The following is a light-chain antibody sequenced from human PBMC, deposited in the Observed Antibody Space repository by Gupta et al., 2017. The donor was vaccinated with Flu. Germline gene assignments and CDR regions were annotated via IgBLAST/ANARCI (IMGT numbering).Light chain of an antibody. CDR3: QSYDSSLSGYV. J-gene: IGLJ1*01. CDR1: SSNIGAGYD. V-gene: IGLV1-40*01. Sequence: QSVLPQPPSVSGSPGPRVTIACTGSSSNIGAGYDVHWYQQLPGTAPKLLIYANSDRPSGVPDRFSGSKSGISASLAITGLQAGDEADYYCQSYDSSLSGYVFGTGTKVTVL. CDR2: ANS.